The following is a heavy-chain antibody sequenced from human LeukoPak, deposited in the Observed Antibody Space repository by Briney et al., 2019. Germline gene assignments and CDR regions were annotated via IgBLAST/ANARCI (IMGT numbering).Heavy chain of an antibody. CDR3: AIKASYGGYGRGYFDY. CDR1: GGSISSYY. J-gene: IGHJ4*02. Sequence: SETLSLTCTVSGGSISSYYWSWIRQPPGKGLEWIGYIYYSGSTNYNPSLKSRVTISVDTSKNQFSLKLSSVTAADTAVYYCAIKASYGGYGRGYFDYWGQGTLVTVSS. D-gene: IGHD4-17*01. V-gene: IGHV4-59*01. CDR2: IYYSGST.